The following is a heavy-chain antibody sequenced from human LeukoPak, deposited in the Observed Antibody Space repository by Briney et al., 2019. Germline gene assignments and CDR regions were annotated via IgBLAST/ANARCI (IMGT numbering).Heavy chain of an antibody. J-gene: IGHJ4*02. V-gene: IGHV3-74*01. CDR3: SKTIAVADPTDY. D-gene: IGHD6-19*01. CDR1: EFTFRSYW. Sequence: GGSLRLSCAASEFTFRSYWMHWVRQAPGKGLMWVSRINGDGSSRSYADSVKGRFTISRDNSKNTLYLQMNSLRAEDTAVYYCSKTIAVADPTDYWGQGTLVTVSS. CDR2: INGDGSSR.